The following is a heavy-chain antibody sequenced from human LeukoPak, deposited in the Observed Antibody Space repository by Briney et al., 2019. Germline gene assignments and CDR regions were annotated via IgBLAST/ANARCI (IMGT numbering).Heavy chain of an antibody. V-gene: IGHV4-39*07. J-gene: IGHJ4*02. CDR1: GGSISSSSYY. CDR3: ARGRTPQDGYSGYELDY. D-gene: IGHD5-12*01. Sequence: SETLSLTCTVSGGSISSSSYYWGWIRQPPGKGLEWIGSIYYSGSTNYNPSLKSRVTISVDTSKNQFSLKLSSVTAADTAVYYCARGRTPQDGYSGYELDYWGQGTLVTVSS. CDR2: IYYSGST.